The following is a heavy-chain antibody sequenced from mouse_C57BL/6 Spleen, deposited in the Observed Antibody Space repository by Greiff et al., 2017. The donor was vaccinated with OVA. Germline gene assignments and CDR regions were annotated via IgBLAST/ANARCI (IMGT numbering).Heavy chain of an antibody. D-gene: IGHD4-1*01. Sequence: EVKLVESEGGLVQPGSSMKLSCTASGFTFSDYYMAWVRQVPEKGLEWVAHINYDGSSTYYLDSLKSRFIISRDNDKNILYLQMSRLKSEDTATYYCERGLGLAWFAYWGQGTLVTVSA. CDR3: ERGLGLAWFAY. CDR1: GFTFSDYY. J-gene: IGHJ3*01. V-gene: IGHV5-16*01. CDR2: INYDGSST.